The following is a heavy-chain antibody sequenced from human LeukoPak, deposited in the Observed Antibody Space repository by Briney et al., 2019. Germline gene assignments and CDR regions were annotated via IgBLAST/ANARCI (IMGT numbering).Heavy chain of an antibody. CDR3: ARDYAYGQDAFDI. Sequence: PSETLSLTCTVSGGSISSGGYYWSWIWQPPGKGLEWIGYICHSGSTYYNPSLKSRVTISVDRSKNQFSLKLSSVTAADTAVYYCARDYAYGQDAFDIWGQGTMVTVSS. V-gene: IGHV4-30-2*01. D-gene: IGHD3-16*01. J-gene: IGHJ3*02. CDR1: GGSISSGGYY. CDR2: ICHSGST.